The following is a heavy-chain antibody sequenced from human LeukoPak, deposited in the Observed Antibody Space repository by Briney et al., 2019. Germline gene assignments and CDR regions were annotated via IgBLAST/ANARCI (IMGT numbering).Heavy chain of an antibody. J-gene: IGHJ6*02. CDR2: IIPIFGTA. CDR1: GGTFSSYA. CDR3: ARDLYYDSSGYSDYGMDV. Sequence: SVKVSCKASGGTFSSYAISWVRQAPGQGLEWMGGIIPIFGTANYAQKFQGRVTITADESTSTAYMELSSLRSEDTAVYYCARDLYYDSSGYSDYGMDVWGQGTTVTVSS. D-gene: IGHD3-22*01. V-gene: IGHV1-69*13.